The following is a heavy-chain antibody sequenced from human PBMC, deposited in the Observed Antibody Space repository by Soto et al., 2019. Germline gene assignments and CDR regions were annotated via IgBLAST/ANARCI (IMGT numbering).Heavy chain of an antibody. Sequence: QITLKESGPTLVKPTQTLTLTCTFSGFSLGISGVGVGWIRQPPGKALEWLALIYWDDDKRYSPSLKSRLTITKDTSKNQVVLTMTNMDPVDTATYYCAHSGAMTRRHYFDYWGQGTLVTVSS. D-gene: IGHD4-17*01. CDR2: IYWDDDK. V-gene: IGHV2-5*02. CDR3: AHSGAMTRRHYFDY. J-gene: IGHJ4*02. CDR1: GFSLGISGVG.